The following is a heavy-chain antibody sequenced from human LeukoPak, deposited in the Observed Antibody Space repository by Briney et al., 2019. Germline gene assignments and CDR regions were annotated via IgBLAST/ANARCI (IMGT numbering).Heavy chain of an antibody. CDR1: GDSISSSNCY. V-gene: IGHV4-39*01. D-gene: IGHD3-10*01. CDR2: VYFSGGT. Sequence: SETLSLTCTVSGDSISSSNCYWGWIRQPPGKGLEWIGSVYFSGGTYYNASLKSRVTISVDTSKNQFSLKLSSVTAADTAVYYCARQTGSGLFSLPGGQGTLVTVSS. CDR3: ARQTGSGLFSLP. J-gene: IGHJ4*02.